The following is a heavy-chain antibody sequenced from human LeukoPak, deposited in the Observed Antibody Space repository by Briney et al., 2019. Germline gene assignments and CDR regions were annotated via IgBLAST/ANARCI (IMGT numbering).Heavy chain of an antibody. J-gene: IGHJ4*02. CDR1: GFTFSIYA. Sequence: GGSLRLSCAASGFTFSIYAMGWVRQAPGKGLQWVSSITSRGESTWYVDSVKGRFTITRDNSENTLYLQMHSLRAEDTAVYYCARDRPNYYGSDGHYYRRDGDYWGRGTLVSVSS. CDR2: ITSRGEST. CDR3: ARDRPNYYGSDGHYYRRDGDY. D-gene: IGHD3-22*01. V-gene: IGHV3-23*01.